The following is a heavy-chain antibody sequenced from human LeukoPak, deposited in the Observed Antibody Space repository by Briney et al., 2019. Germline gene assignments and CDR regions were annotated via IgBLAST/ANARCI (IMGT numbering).Heavy chain of an antibody. J-gene: IGHJ4*02. Sequence: GGSLRLSCAASGFSFSGYNMNWVRQAPGKGLEWVSYIDSSSSAIYYADSVKGRFTISRDNAKNSLYLQMNSLRDEDTAVYYCARDNGSRPFTFDYWGQGTLVTVSS. D-gene: IGHD1-26*01. CDR2: IDSSSSAI. CDR3: ARDNGSRPFTFDY. V-gene: IGHV3-48*02. CDR1: GFSFSGYN.